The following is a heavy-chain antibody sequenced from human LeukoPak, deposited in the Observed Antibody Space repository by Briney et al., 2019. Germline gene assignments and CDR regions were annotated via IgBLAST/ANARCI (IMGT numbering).Heavy chain of an antibody. CDR1: GFTFSTYD. CDR2: ISYDGGNK. Sequence: PGGSLRLSCAASGFTFSTYDMHWVRQAPGKGLEWVALISYDGGNKYYADSVKGRFTISRDNSKNTLYLQMNSLRAEVTAVYYCAKTGFWSDPFAFDIWGQGTMVTVSS. CDR3: AKTGFWSDPFAFDI. J-gene: IGHJ3*02. D-gene: IGHD3-3*01. V-gene: IGHV3-30*18.